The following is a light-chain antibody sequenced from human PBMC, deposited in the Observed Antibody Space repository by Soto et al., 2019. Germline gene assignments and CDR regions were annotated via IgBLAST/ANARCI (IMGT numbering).Light chain of an antibody. Sequence: QSALTQPASVSGSPGESITISCTGTRSDVGSYNSIAWYQQHPGKAPRVMIFEVTKRPSGISNRFSGSKSGNTASLTISGLQAEDEADYYCSSYTSSSTLDVFGTGTKLTVL. CDR1: RSDVGSYNS. V-gene: IGLV2-14*02. J-gene: IGLJ1*01. CDR3: SSYTSSSTLDV. CDR2: EVT.